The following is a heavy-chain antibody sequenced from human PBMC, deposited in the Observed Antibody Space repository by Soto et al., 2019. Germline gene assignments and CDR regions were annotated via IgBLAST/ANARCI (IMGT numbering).Heavy chain of an antibody. CDR2: VSAYNGNT. Sequence: QVQLVQSGAEVKKPGASMKVSCKASGFTFTSYGISWVRQAPGQGLEWMGWVSAYNGNTHYAQKLQGRVTMTTDTSTTTAYMELRSLRSDETAVYYSSRGGSSGHPHADDWGQGTLVTVSS. CDR3: SRGGSSGHPHADD. CDR1: GFTFTSYG. J-gene: IGHJ4*02. V-gene: IGHV1-18*01. D-gene: IGHD3-22*01.